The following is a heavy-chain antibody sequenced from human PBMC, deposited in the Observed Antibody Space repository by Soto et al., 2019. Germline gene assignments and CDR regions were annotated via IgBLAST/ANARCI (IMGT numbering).Heavy chain of an antibody. CDR2: IYTSGST. J-gene: IGHJ3*02. CDR1: GGSISSYY. V-gene: IGHV4-4*07. D-gene: IGHD3-10*01. CDR3: ARDRITLANDAFDI. Sequence: SETLSLTCTVSGGSISSYYWSWIRQPAGKGLEWIGRIYTSGSTNYNPSLKSRVTMSVDTSKNQFSLNLSSVTAAADTAVYYCARDRITLANDAFDIWGQGTMVPVSS.